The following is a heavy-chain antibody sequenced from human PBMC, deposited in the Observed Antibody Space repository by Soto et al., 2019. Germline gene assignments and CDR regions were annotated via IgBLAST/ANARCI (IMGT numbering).Heavy chain of an antibody. CDR2: IYYNGST. D-gene: IGHD2-21*02. J-gene: IGHJ5*02. CDR3: VRECGDCNPNWFDP. V-gene: IGHV4-59*01. CDR1: GGSSISYY. Sequence: SETHSLTSTVAGGSSISYYWSWIRQPTGKGLEWIGYIYYNGSTNYSPSLKSRVTISVDTSKNQFSLKLRSVTAEDTAVYYCVRECGDCNPNWFDPWGQGTQVTVSS.